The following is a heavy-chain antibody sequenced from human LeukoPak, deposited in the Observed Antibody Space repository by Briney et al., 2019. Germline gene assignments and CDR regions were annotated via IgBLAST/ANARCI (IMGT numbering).Heavy chain of an antibody. Sequence: GGSLRLSCSASGFTFSSYAMHWVRQAPGKGLEWVAVISYDGSNKYYADSVKGRFTISRDNSKNTLYLQMNSLRAEDTAVYYCAKDMGAIVVVPAALDYWGQGTLVTVSS. J-gene: IGHJ4*02. CDR3: AKDMGAIVVVPAALDY. D-gene: IGHD2-2*01. CDR2: ISYDGSNK. V-gene: IGHV3-30-3*01. CDR1: GFTFSSYA.